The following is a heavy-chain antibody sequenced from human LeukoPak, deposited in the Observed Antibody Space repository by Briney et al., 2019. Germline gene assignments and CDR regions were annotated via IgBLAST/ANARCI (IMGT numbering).Heavy chain of an antibody. J-gene: IGHJ6*03. V-gene: IGHV4-39*07. CDR1: GGSISSSSYY. Sequence: SETLSLTCTVSGGSISSSSYYWGWIRQPPGKGLEWIGSIYYSGSTYCNPSLKSRVTLSLDTSNKRFSLKLNSVTAADTAMYYCARDIAVAGPTIYYYYYYMDVWGKGTTVTISS. D-gene: IGHD6-19*01. CDR3: ARDIAVAGPTIYYYYYYMDV. CDR2: IYYSGST.